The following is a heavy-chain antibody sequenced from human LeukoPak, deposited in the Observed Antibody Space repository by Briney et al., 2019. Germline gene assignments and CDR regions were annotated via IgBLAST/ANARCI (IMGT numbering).Heavy chain of an antibody. V-gene: IGHV3-21*01. CDR2: ISSSSSYI. D-gene: IGHD5-18*01. J-gene: IGHJ5*02. CDR1: GFTFSSYS. CDR3: ARDLGYPNWFDP. Sequence: GGSLRLSCAASGFTFSSYSMYWVRQAPGKGLEWVSSISSSSSYIYYADSVKGRFTISRDNAKNSLYLQMNSLRAEDTAVYYCARDLGYPNWFDPWGQGTLVTVSS.